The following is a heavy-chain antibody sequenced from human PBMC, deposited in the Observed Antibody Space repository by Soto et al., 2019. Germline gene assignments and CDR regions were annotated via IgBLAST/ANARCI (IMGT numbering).Heavy chain of an antibody. J-gene: IGHJ4*02. CDR3: AIVRVTDSPLDH. D-gene: IGHD2-21*02. Sequence: QVHLVESGGGVVQPGTSLTLTCTASGFTFRSSGMHWVRQAPGKGLEWLAFLAYDGSQKFYADSVKGRFSISRDNTKNTLYLRMSSLTAEDTAIYCCAIVRVTDSPLDHWGPETLVTVS. CDR1: GFTFRSSG. CDR2: LAYDGSQK. V-gene: IGHV3-30*03.